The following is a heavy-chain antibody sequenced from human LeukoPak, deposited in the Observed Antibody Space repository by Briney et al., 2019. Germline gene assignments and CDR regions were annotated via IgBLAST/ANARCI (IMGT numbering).Heavy chain of an antibody. CDR1: GFTFSSYA. V-gene: IGHV3-23*01. CDR2: ISGSGGST. J-gene: IGHJ4*02. CDR3: AKAGYYYDSSGYYANPDY. Sequence: GGSLRLSCAASGFTFSSYAMSWVRQAPGKGLEWVSAISGSGGSTYYADSVKGRFTISRDNSKNTLYLQMNSLRAEDTDVYYCAKAGYYYDSSGYYANPDYWGQGTLVTVSS. D-gene: IGHD3-22*01.